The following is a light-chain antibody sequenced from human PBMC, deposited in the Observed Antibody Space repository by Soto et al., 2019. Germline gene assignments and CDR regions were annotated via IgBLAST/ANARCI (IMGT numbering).Light chain of an antibody. J-gene: IGKJ4*01. Sequence: DIQMTQSPSSLSASVGDRVTITCRASQSISSYLNWYQQKPGKAPKLLIYAASSLQSGVPSRFSGSGSGTDFTLTISSLQPEDFATYYCQQSYSLPLTFGGGTKVDI. CDR3: QQSYSLPLT. CDR1: QSISSY. CDR2: AAS. V-gene: IGKV1-39*01.